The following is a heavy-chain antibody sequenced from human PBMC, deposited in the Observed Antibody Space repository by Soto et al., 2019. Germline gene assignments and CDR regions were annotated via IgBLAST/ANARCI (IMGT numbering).Heavy chain of an antibody. Sequence: QVQLQKWGAGLLKPSETLSLTCAVYGGSFSGYYWSWIRQPPGKGLEWIGEINHSGSTNYNPSLKSRVTISVDTSKNQFSLKLSSVTAADTAVYYCARESNWNYVDYWGQGTLVTVSS. CDR3: ARESNWNYVDY. D-gene: IGHD1-1*01. CDR2: INHSGST. J-gene: IGHJ4*02. CDR1: GGSFSGYY. V-gene: IGHV4-34*01.